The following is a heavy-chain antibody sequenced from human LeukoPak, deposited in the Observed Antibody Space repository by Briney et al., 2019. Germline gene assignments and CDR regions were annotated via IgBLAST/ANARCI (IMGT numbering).Heavy chain of an antibody. CDR1: GYSISSGYY. V-gene: IGHV4-38-2*02. D-gene: IGHD3-10*01. CDR2: IYHSGST. J-gene: IGHJ3*02. CDR3: ARRVRRITMVRGVISGAFDI. Sequence: PSETLSLTCTVSGYSISSGYYWGWIRQPPGKGLEWIGSIYHSGSTYYNPSLKSRVTISVDTSKNQFSLKLSSVTAADTAVYYCARRVRRITMVRGVISGAFDIWGQGTMVTVSS.